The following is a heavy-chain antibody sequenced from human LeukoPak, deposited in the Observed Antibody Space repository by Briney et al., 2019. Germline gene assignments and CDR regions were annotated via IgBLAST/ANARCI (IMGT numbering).Heavy chain of an antibody. Sequence: GGSLRLSCTASGFSFSGHWMHWARQLPGKGLVWVSRISPTGSTASYADSVKGRFTVSRDNAKNTLYLQVNNLRAEDTAVYYCARGPNSNWSGLDFWGQGTLLTVSS. V-gene: IGHV3-74*01. J-gene: IGHJ4*02. CDR2: ISPTGSTA. D-gene: IGHD6-6*01. CDR1: GFSFSGHW. CDR3: ARGPNSNWSGLDF.